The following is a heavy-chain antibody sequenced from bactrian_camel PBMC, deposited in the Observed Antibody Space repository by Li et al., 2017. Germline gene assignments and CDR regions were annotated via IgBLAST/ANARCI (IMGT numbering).Heavy chain of an antibody. CDR3: AAGWVSIMTASKALDFRTYNY. V-gene: IGHV3S40*01. CDR2: INGGGVIT. J-gene: IGHJ4*01. D-gene: IGHD4*01. CDR1: GFTFSSYY. Sequence: VQLVESGGGLVQPGGSLRLSCAASGFTFSSYYIKWVRQAPGKGLEWVSSINGGGVITYYADSVNGRFTISRDNAGNTVYLQMSSLKPEDTAMYYCAAGWVSIMTASKALDFRTYNYWGQGTQVTVS.